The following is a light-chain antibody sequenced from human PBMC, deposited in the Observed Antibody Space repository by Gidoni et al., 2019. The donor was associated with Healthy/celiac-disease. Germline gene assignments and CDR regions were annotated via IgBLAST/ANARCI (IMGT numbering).Light chain of an antibody. CDR1: SLRRYY. J-gene: IGLJ3*02. CDR2: GKH. V-gene: IGLV3-19*01. Sequence: SSELTQDPAVSVALGQTVRITCQGDSLRRYYASWYQQKPGQAPVLVIYGKHNRPSGIPARFSGPSSGNTASLTITVAQAEDEAAYYCNSRDSSGNHNWVFGGVTTLTVL. CDR3: NSRDSSGNHNWV.